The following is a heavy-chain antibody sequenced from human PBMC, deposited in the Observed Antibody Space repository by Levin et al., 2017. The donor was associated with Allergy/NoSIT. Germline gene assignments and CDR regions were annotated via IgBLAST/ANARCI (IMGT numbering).Heavy chain of an antibody. J-gene: IGHJ4*02. V-gene: IGHV4-59*01. CDR1: GVSGGSISSSY. CDR3: ARQVRDGSGWSQQFDY. D-gene: IGHD6-19*01. CDR2: VYFSGTT. Sequence: PSETLSLTCTFSGVSGGSISSSYWSWIRQPPGKGLEWIGYVYFSGTTTNYNPSLKSRVTISIDTSNNQFSLKLSSVTAADTALYYCARQVRDGSGWSQQFDYWGQGTLVTVSS.